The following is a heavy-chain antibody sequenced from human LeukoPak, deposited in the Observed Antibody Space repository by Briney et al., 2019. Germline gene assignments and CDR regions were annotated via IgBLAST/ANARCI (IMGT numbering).Heavy chain of an antibody. V-gene: IGHV3-49*03. J-gene: IGHJ5*02. CDR3: AKGSGSGWYGWFAP. D-gene: IGHD6-19*01. Sequence: GRSLRLSCTASGFTFGDYAMSWFRQAPGKGLEWVGFIRSKAYGGITEYAASVKGRFTISRDDSKSIAYLQMNNLRAEDTAGFFRAKGSGSGWYGWFAPWGQGTLVTVSS. CDR1: GFTFGDYA. CDR2: IRSKAYGGIT.